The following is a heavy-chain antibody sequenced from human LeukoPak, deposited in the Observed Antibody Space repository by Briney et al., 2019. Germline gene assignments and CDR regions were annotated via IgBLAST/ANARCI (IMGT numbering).Heavy chain of an antibody. CDR3: TRDKYLITIFGVVKYGMDV. CDR1: GGSISSSSW. V-gene: IGHV4-4*02. CDR2: IYHSGST. J-gene: IGHJ6*02. Sequence: SETLSLTCAVSGGSISSSSWWSWVRQPPGKGLEWIGEIYHSGSTNYNPSLKSRVTISVDKSKNQFSLKLSSVTAADTAVYHCTRDKYLITIFGVVKYGMDVWGQGTTVTVSS. D-gene: IGHD3-3*01.